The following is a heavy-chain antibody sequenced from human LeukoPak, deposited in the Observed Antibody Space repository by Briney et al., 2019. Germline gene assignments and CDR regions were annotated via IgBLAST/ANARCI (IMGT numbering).Heavy chain of an antibody. J-gene: IGHJ4*02. Sequence: PVKVSCKASGGTFSSYAISWVRPAPGQGLEWMGGIIPIFGTANYAQKFQGRVTITADESTSTAYMELSSLRSEDTAVYYCARELRELAPLGYWGQGTLVTVSS. V-gene: IGHV1-69*01. CDR3: ARELRELAPLGY. CDR1: GGTFSSYA. CDR2: IIPIFGTA. D-gene: IGHD1-26*01.